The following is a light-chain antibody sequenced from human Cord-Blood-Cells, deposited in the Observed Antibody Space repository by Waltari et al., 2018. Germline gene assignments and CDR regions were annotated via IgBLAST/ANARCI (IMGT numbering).Light chain of an antibody. J-gene: IGKJ4*01. V-gene: IGKV1-33*01. Sequence: DIQMNESAYSLSASVGDRVTITCQASQDISNYLNWYQQKPGKAPKLLIYDASNLETGVPSRVSGSGSGTDFTFTISSLQPEDIATYYCQQYDNLPTFGGGTKVEIK. CDR3: QQYDNLPT. CDR2: DAS. CDR1: QDISNY.